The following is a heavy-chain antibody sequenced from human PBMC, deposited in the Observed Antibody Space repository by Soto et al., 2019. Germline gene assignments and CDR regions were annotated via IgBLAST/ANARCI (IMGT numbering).Heavy chain of an antibody. J-gene: IGHJ4*02. D-gene: IGHD1-26*01. CDR1: GFTFSSYA. V-gene: IGHV3-23*01. CDR3: ARRGSGSYYAY. CDR2: ISGSGGST. Sequence: EVQLLESGGGLVQPGGSLRLSCAASGFTFSSYAMRWVRQAPVKGLEWVSAISGSGGSTYYADSVKGRFTISRDNSKNTLYLHMNSLRAEATAVYYCARRGSGSYYAYWGQGTLVTVSS.